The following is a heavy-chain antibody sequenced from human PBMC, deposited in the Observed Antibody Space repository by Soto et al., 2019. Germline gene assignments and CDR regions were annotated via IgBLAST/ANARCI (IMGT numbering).Heavy chain of an antibody. Sequence: ASVKVSCKASGYTFTSYAMHWVRQAPGQRLEWMGWINAGNGNTKYSQKFQGRVTITRDTSASTAYMELSSLRSEDTAGYYCAREEYIVVVPAARALDYWGQGTLVTVSS. V-gene: IGHV1-3*01. CDR3: AREEYIVVVPAARALDY. CDR1: GYTFTSYA. J-gene: IGHJ4*02. CDR2: INAGNGNT. D-gene: IGHD2-2*01.